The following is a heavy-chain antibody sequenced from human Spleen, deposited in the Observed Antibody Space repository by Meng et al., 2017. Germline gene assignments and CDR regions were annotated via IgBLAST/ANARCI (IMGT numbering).Heavy chain of an antibody. D-gene: IGHD2-2*01. CDR2: ISYDGSNK. CDR1: GFTFSSYA. J-gene: IGHJ6*02. V-gene: IGHV3-30*07. Sequence: GESLKISCAASGFTFSSYAMHWVRQAPGKGLEWVAVISYDGSNKYYADSVNGRFTISRDNSQNTLHLQLNSLRAEDTAVYYCANGRVPQYYYYYGMDVWGQGTTVTVSS. CDR3: ANGRVPQYYYYYGMDV.